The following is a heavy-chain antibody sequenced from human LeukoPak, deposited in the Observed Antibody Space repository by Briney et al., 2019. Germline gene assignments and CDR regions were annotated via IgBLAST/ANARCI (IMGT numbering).Heavy chain of an antibody. V-gene: IGHV3-33*01. Sequence: PGRSLRLSCAASGFTFAIYGMRWVRQAPGKGLEWVAFIWPDGRNEFYVDSVKGRFSISRDNSNNTLYLHMKSLRAEDTALYYCARDRNNNYFYYWGQGTLLTVSS. D-gene: IGHD1-14*01. J-gene: IGHJ4*02. CDR1: GFTFAIYG. CDR3: ARDRNNNYFYY. CDR2: IWPDGRNE.